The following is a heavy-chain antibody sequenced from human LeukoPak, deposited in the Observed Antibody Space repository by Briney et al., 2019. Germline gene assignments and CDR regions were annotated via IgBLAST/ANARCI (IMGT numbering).Heavy chain of an antibody. CDR3: ARGDYGGLYFDY. V-gene: IGHV4-61*02. CDR1: GGSISSGSYY. J-gene: IGHJ4*02. Sequence: SQTLSLTCTVSGGSISSGSYYWSWIRQPAGKGLEWIGRIYTSGSTNYNPSLKSRVTISVDTSKNQFSLKLSSVTAADTAVYYCARGDYGGLYFDYWGQGTLVTVSS. D-gene: IGHD4-23*01. CDR2: IYTSGST.